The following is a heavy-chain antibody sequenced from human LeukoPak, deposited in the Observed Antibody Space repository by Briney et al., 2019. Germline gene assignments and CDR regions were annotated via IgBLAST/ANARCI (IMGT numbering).Heavy chain of an antibody. Sequence: GGSLRLSCAASGFTFSSYSMNWVRQAPGKGLEWVAFIRTKAYGATTEYAASVKGRFTISRDDYKSVAYLQMNSLKSEDTAVYYCTRRGYSYGYLEYWGQGTLVTVSS. CDR2: IRTKAYGATT. CDR3: TRRGYSYGYLEY. CDR1: GFTFSSYS. D-gene: IGHD5-18*01. V-gene: IGHV3-49*04. J-gene: IGHJ4*02.